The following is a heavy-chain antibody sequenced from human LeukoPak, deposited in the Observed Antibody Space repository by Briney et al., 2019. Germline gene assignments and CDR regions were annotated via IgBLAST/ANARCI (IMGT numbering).Heavy chain of an antibody. Sequence: SETLSLTCTVSGGSVSSGSYYWSWIRQPPGKGLEWIGYIYYSGSTNYNPSLKSRVTISVDTSKNQFSLKLSSVTAADTAVYYCARGGGYSGYGTFDYWGRGTLVTVSS. J-gene: IGHJ4*02. CDR3: ARGGGYSGYGTFDY. D-gene: IGHD5-12*01. V-gene: IGHV4-61*01. CDR1: GGSVSSGSYY. CDR2: IYYSGST.